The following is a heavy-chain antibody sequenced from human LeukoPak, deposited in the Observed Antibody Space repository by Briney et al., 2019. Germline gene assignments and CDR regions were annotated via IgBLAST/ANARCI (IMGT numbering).Heavy chain of an antibody. CDR2: ISGSGGST. V-gene: IGHV3-23*01. J-gene: IGHJ4*02. CDR1: GFTFSSYA. Sequence: PGGSLRLSCAASGFTFSSYAMSWVRQAPGKGLEWVSGISGSGGSTYSADSVKGRFSISRDNSKNTVYLQMNSLRAEDTAVYYCAKLSTGGLVAAFFDYWGQGTLVTVSS. CDR3: AKLSTGGLVAAFFDY. D-gene: IGHD2-15*01.